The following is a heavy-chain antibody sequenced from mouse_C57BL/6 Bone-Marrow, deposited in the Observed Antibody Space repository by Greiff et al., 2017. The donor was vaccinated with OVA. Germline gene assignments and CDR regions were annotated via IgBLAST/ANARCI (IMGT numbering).Heavy chain of an antibody. CDR1: GYTFTNYW. Sequence: VQLQQSGAELVRPGTSVKMSCKASGYTFTNYWIGWAKQRPGHGLEWIGDIYPGGGYTNYNEKFKGKATLTADKSSSTAYMQFSSLTSEDSAVYYCTRPLITTVVERFAYWGQGTLVTVSA. V-gene: IGHV1-63*01. CDR3: TRPLITTVVERFAY. J-gene: IGHJ3*01. D-gene: IGHD1-1*01. CDR2: IYPGGGYT.